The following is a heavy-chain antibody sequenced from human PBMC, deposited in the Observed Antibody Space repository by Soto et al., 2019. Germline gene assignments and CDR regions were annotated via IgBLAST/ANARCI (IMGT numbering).Heavy chain of an antibody. CDR3: TTSDTAMFYYYYYGMDV. CDR1: GFTFSNAW. V-gene: IGHV3-15*01. D-gene: IGHD5-18*01. J-gene: IGHJ6*02. CDR2: IKSKTDGGTT. Sequence: PGGSLRLSCAASGFTFSNAWMSWVRQAPGKGLEWVGRIKSKTDGGTTDYAAPVKGRFTISRDDSKNTLYLQMNSLKTEDTAVYYCTTSDTAMFYYYYYGMDVWGQGTTVTVSS.